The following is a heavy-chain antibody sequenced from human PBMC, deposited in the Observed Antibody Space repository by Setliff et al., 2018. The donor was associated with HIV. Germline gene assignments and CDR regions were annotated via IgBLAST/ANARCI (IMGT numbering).Heavy chain of an antibody. Sequence: VASVKVSCKTSGGFLSNNGIAWVRQAPGQGLEWMGGVTPALYLTTHAEKFQSRVTFTTDDSTSSVYMELSSLRSDDTATYYCATDSGVVPPRTLDIWGQGTVVTVSS. CDR3: ATDSGVVPPRTLDI. D-gene: IGHD3-16*01. V-gene: IGHV1-69*10. CDR1: GGFLSNNG. CDR2: VTPALYLT. J-gene: IGHJ3*02.